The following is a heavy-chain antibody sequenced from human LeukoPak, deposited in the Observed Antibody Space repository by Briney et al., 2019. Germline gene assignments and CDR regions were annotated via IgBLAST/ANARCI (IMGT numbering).Heavy chain of an antibody. Sequence: KPSESLSLTCTVSGVSISSYYRSWVRQPPGKGLEWIGYIYYSGSTNYNPSLKSRVTIAVDTSKNQFSLKLSSVTAADTAVYYCARGSLRGLWVDYWGQGTLVTVSS. V-gene: IGHV4-59*01. CDR3: ARGSLRGLWVDY. J-gene: IGHJ4*02. CDR1: GVSISSYY. CDR2: IYYSGST. D-gene: IGHD3-10*01.